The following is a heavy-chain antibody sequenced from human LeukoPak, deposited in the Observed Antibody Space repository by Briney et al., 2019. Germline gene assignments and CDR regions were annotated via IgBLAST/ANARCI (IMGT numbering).Heavy chain of an antibody. J-gene: IGHJ5*02. D-gene: IGHD3-10*01. Sequence: SETLSLTCTVSGGSISNSSYYWGWIRQPPGKGLEWIGSIYHSGSTYYNPSLKSRVTISVDMSENQFSLKLSSVTAADTAVYYCARHDYYGSGSPNWFDPWGQGTLVTVSS. V-gene: IGHV4-39*01. CDR3: ARHDYYGSGSPNWFDP. CDR2: IYHSGST. CDR1: GGSISNSSYY.